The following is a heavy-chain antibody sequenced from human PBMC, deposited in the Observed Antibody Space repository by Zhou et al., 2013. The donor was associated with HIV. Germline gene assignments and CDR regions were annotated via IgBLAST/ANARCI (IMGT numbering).Heavy chain of an antibody. Sequence: QVQLVQSGAEVKKPGSSVKVSCKASGGTFSSYAISWVRQAPGQGLEWMGRIIPILGIANYAQKFQGRVTITADKSTSTAYMELSSLRSEDTAVYYCARGCVWGRQFYMDVWGKGTTVTVSS. CDR2: IIPILGIA. CDR3: ARGCVWGRQFYMDV. D-gene: IGHD3-16*01. V-gene: IGHV1-69*04. CDR1: GGTFSSYA. J-gene: IGHJ6*03.